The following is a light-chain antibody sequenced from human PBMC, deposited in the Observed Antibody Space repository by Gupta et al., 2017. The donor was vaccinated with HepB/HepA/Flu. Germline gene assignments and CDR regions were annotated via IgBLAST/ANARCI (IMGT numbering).Light chain of an antibody. CDR1: QNIGSS. J-gene: IGKJ1*01. CDR3: HQSSSLPWT. V-gene: IGKV6-21*01. Sequence: ETGLTQPPHFQSVTPKEKATITYRASQNIGSSLHWYQQKPEQSPKPLLTYASQSCSGVPSRFSGSRSGADFTLTINSLEAEDAATYYCHQSSSLPWTFGQGTKVEIK. CDR2: YAS.